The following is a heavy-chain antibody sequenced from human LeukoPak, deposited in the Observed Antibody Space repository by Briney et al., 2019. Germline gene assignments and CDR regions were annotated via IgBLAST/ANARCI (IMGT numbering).Heavy chain of an antibody. V-gene: IGHV3-23*01. CDR1: GFTFSSYA. J-gene: IGHJ4*02. Sequence: GGSLRLSCAASGFTFSSYAMSWVRQAPGKGLEWVSAISGSGGSTYYADFVKGRFTISKDNSKNTLFLQINSLRAEDTAVYYRAKDAAKEYDILTGYLGYYFDYWGQGTLVTVSS. D-gene: IGHD3-9*01. CDR2: ISGSGGST. CDR3: AKDAAKEYDILTGYLGYYFDY.